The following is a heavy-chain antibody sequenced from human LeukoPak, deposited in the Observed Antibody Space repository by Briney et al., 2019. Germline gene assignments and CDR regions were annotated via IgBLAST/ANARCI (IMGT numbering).Heavy chain of an antibody. CDR1: GFTFSSYT. CDR2: ISGSGDTT. CDR3: ARDLMVRGVIPYMDV. V-gene: IGHV3-48*01. J-gene: IGHJ6*03. D-gene: IGHD3-10*01. Sequence: GGSLRLSCAASGFTFSSYTMNWVRQAPGKGLEWVSYISGSGDTTYYADSVQGRFTISRDNAKNSLYLQMNSLRAEDTAVYYCARDLMVRGVIPYMDVWGKGTTVTVSS.